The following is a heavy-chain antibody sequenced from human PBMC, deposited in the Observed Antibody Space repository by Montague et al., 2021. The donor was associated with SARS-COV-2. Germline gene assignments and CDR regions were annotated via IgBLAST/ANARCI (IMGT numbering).Heavy chain of an antibody. V-gene: IGHV4-39*01. J-gene: IGHJ4*02. Sequence: SETLSLTCSFSGGSISTGSYYWSWIRQPPRKGLEWIGSIYYSGDTYYNPSLKSRVTISVDTSKNQFSLRLSSVTAAATAVYYCVRGGDYTDYGRVDYWGQGTLVIVSS. CDR3: VRGGDYTDYGRVDY. CDR1: GGSISTGSYY. D-gene: IGHD4-11*01. CDR2: IYYSGDT.